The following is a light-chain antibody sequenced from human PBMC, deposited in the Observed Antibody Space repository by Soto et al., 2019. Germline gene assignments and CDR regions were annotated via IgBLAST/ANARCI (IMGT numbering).Light chain of an antibody. V-gene: IGKV3D-20*02. CDR2: GAS. CDR3: QQRSNWRIT. CDR1: QSVISSY. Sequence: EILLTQSPGPLSLSPGERATLSRRACQSVISSYLAWYQQKPGQAPSLLIYGASSRATGIPDRFSGSGSGTDFTLTISSLEPEDFAVYYCQQRSNWRITFGQGTRLEI. J-gene: IGKJ5*01.